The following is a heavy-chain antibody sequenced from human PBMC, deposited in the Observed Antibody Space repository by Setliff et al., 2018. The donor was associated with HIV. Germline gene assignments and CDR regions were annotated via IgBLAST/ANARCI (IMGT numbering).Heavy chain of an antibody. D-gene: IGHD2-2*01. CDR2: ISGSGIST. V-gene: IGHV3-23*01. CDR3: AKAPPYCSSTSCFRYFDC. Sequence: LRLSCAASGFTFSTYAMSWVRQAPGKGLEWVSGISGSGISTYYADSVKGRFTISRDTSKNTLYLQMNSLRAEDTALYYCAKAPPYCSSTSCFRYFDCWGQGTLVTVSS. CDR1: GFTFSTYA. J-gene: IGHJ4*02.